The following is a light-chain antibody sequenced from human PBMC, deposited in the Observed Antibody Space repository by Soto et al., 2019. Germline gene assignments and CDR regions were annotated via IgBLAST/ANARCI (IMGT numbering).Light chain of an antibody. J-gene: IGLJ2*01. CDR2: GNS. CDR1: SSNIGARYN. V-gene: IGLV1-40*01. Sequence: QSVLTQPPSVSGAPGQRVTISCTGSSSNIGARYNVHWYQQLPGTAPKLLIYGNSNRPSGVPDRFSGSKSGTSASLAITGLQAEDEADYYCQSYDDSLSAWLFGGGTKLTVL. CDR3: QSYDDSLSAWL.